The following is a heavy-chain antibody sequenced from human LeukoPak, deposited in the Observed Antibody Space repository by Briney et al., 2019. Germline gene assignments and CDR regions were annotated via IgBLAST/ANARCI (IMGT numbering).Heavy chain of an antibody. V-gene: IGHV5-51*01. CDR3: ASGYYDSSGYYYVALY. Sequence: GESLKVSCKGSGYSFTSYWIGWVRQMPGKGLEWMGIIYPGDSDTRYSPSFQGQVTISADKSISTAYLQWSSLKASDTAMYYCASGYYDSSGYYYVALYWGQGTLVTVSS. D-gene: IGHD3-22*01. CDR2: IYPGDSDT. CDR1: GYSFTSYW. J-gene: IGHJ4*02.